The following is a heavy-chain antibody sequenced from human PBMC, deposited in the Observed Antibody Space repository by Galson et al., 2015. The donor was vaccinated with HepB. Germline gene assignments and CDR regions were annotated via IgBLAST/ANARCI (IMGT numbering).Heavy chain of an antibody. Sequence: TLSLTCAVSGDSFAGYFWTWIRQPPRKGLEWIGYIYRSGSTKNNPSLRSRVTTSIDTTKNQFSLKLSSVTAADTAVYYCARWSAAGLNWGQGTLVTVSS. V-gene: IGHV4-59*12. J-gene: IGHJ4*02. CDR2: IYRSGST. CDR3: ARWSAAGLN. CDR1: GDSFAGYF. D-gene: IGHD6-13*01.